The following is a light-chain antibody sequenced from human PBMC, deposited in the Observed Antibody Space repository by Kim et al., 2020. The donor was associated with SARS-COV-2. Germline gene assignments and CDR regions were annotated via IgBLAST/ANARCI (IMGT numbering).Light chain of an antibody. Sequence: QPVLTQPPSASGTPGQRVTISCSGSTSNIGSNYVYWYQQLPGTAPKLLISRNNQRPSGVPDRFSGSKSGTSASLAISGLRSEDEADYHCAAWDDSLSGGVFGGGTQLTVL. J-gene: IGLJ3*02. CDR2: RNN. V-gene: IGLV1-47*01. CDR1: TSNIGSNY. CDR3: AAWDDSLSGGV.